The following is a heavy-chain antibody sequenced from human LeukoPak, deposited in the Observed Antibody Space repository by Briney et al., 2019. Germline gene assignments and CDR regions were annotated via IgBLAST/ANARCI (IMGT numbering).Heavy chain of an antibody. D-gene: IGHD6-19*01. J-gene: IGHJ4*02. Sequence: SETLSLTCSVSGGSISSYYWSWIRQPPGKGLEWIGYIYYSGSTNYNPSLKSRVTISVDTSKNQFSLKLSSVTAADTAVYYCARHETGIAVAGTFDYWGQGTLVTVSS. CDR2: IYYSGST. V-gene: IGHV4-59*08. CDR3: ARHETGIAVAGTFDY. CDR1: GGSISSYY.